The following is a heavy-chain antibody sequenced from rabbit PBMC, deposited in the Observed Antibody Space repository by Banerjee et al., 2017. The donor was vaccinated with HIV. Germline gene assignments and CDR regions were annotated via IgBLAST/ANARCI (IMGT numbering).Heavy chain of an antibody. CDR1: GFTISSNY. V-gene: IGHV1S45*01. D-gene: IGHD8-1*01. CDR3: ARSAGYISYYSAL. J-gene: IGHJ3*01. Sequence: QEQLVESGGGLVQPEGSLTLTCTASGFTISSNYMCWVRQAPGKGLEWIACIGGGSSGTTGYARWAKGRFTISKTSSTTVTLQMTSLTVADTATYFCARSAGYISYYSALWGQGTLVTVS. CDR2: IGGGSSGTT.